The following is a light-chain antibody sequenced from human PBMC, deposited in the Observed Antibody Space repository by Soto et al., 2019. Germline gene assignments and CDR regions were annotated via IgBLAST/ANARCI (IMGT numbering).Light chain of an antibody. CDR3: CSYAGSSTFHVV. Sequence: QSALTQPASVSGSPGQSITISCTGTSSDVGSYNLVSWYQQHPGKAPKLMIYEVSKRPSGVSNRFSGSKSGNTASLTISGLQAEDEAEYYCCSYAGSSTFHVVFGGGTKVTVL. J-gene: IGLJ2*01. CDR2: EVS. CDR1: SSDVGSYNL. V-gene: IGLV2-23*02.